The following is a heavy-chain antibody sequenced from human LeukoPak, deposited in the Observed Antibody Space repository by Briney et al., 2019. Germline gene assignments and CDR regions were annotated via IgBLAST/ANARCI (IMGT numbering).Heavy chain of an antibody. CDR1: GFIFSQYS. CDR2: ISDSGGST. CDR3: AKLPGRAADY. V-gene: IGHV3-23*01. J-gene: IGHJ4*02. Sequence: PGGSLRLSCAASGFIFSQYSMNWVRQAPGKGLEWVSGISDSGGSTYYADSVKGRFTIPGDNSKNTLYLQMNSLGAEDTAVYYCAKLPGRAADYWGQGTLVTVSS.